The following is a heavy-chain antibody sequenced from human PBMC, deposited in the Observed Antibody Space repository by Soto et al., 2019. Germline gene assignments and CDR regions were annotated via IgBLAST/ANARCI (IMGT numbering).Heavy chain of an antibody. CDR3: ARPFTDTAMVKYAFDI. CDR2: IIPIFGTA. D-gene: IGHD5-18*01. CDR1: GGTFSSYA. J-gene: IGHJ3*02. Sequence: ASVKVSCKASGGTFSSYAISWVRQAPGQGLEWMGGIIPIFGTANYAQKFQGRVTITADESTSTAYMELSSLRSEDTAVYYCARPFTDTAMVKYAFDIWGQGTRGTV. V-gene: IGHV1-69*13.